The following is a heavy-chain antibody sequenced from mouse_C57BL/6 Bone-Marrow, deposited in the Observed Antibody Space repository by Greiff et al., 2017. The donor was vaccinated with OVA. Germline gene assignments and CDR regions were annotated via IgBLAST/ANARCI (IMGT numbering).Heavy chain of an antibody. CDR2: INPSNGGT. J-gene: IGHJ3*01. D-gene: IGHD2-1*01. CDR3: ARGDGNYDRFAY. CDR1: GYTFTEYT. V-gene: IGHV1-53*01. Sequence: QVQLQQSGAELVKPGASVKLSCKASGYTFTEYTIHWVKQRSGQGLEWIGNINPSNGGTNYNEKFKSKATLTVDKSSSTAYMQLSSLTSEDSAVYYCARGDGNYDRFAYWGQGTLVTVSA.